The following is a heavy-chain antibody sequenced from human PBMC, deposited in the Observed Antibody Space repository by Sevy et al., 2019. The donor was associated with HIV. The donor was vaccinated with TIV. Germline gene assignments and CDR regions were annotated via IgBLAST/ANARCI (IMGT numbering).Heavy chain of an antibody. D-gene: IGHD1-1*01. CDR3: ATDSKWNDVVSTDY. J-gene: IGHJ4*02. CDR2: ISSSGSTI. Sequence: GGSLRLSCAASGFTFSDDYMSWIRQAPGKGLEWVSYISSSGSTIYYADSVKGRFTISRDNAKNSLYLQMNSLGAEDTAVYYCATDSKWNDVVSTDYWGQGTLVTVSS. V-gene: IGHV3-11*01. CDR1: GFTFSDDY.